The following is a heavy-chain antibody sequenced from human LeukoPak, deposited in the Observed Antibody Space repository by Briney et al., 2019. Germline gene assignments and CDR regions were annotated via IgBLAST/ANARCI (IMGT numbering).Heavy chain of an antibody. CDR2: INWNGGST. Sequence: GGSLRLSCAASGFTFSSYAINWVRQAPGKGLEWVSGINWNGGSTGYADSVKGRFTISRDNAKNSLYLQMNSLRAEDTALYYCAREGNFDYYYYMDVWGKGTTVTVSS. CDR3: AREGNFDYYYYMDV. CDR1: GFTFSSYA. J-gene: IGHJ6*03. D-gene: IGHD3-9*01. V-gene: IGHV3-20*04.